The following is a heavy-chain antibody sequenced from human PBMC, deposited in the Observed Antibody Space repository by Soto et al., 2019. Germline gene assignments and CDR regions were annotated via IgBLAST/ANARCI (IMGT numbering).Heavy chain of an antibody. Sequence: SETLSLICTVTGDSISSRSYYWGWIRQPPGKGLEWIGSIYYSGSTYNNPSLRSRVSMSIDTSKDEFSLKLKSVTAADTALYFCARQRTSVVTRAYFDVWGPGSLVTVSS. D-gene: IGHD2-21*02. J-gene: IGHJ4*02. CDR2: IYYSGST. CDR1: GDSISSRSYY. V-gene: IGHV4-39*01. CDR3: ARQRTSVVTRAYFDV.